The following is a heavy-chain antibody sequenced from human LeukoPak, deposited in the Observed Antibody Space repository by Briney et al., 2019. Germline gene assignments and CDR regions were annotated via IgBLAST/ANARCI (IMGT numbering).Heavy chain of an antibody. Sequence: GVSLRLSCAASGFTFSSYAMSWVRQAPGKGLEWVSAISGSGGSTYYADSVKGRFTISRDNSKNTLYLQMNSLRAEDTAVYYCAKDISGYSYGTTDYWGQGTLVTVSS. D-gene: IGHD5-18*01. J-gene: IGHJ4*02. CDR2: ISGSGGST. V-gene: IGHV3-23*01. CDR1: GFTFSSYA. CDR3: AKDISGYSYGTTDY.